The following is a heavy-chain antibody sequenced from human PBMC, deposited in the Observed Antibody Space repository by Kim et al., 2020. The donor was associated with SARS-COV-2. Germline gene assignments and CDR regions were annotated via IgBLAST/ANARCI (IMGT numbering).Heavy chain of an antibody. V-gene: IGHV3-23*01. CDR3: EAAVC. Sequence: MSDSGRRTHYAEPVKGRFTISRDNSKSTLYLQMNYLRAEDTAVYYCEAAVCWGQGSLVTVSS. J-gene: IGHJ4*02. CDR2: MSDSGRRT.